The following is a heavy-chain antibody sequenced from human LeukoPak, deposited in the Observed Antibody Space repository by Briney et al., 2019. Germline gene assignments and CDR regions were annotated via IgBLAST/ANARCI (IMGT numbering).Heavy chain of an antibody. CDR1: GYTFTNYY. CDR3: ARVGDSSNSWFDP. D-gene: IGHD6-19*01. CDR2: INPSGGSN. V-gene: IGHV1-46*01. Sequence: ASVWLSCKASGYTFTNYYIHWMRQAPGQGLEWMGIINPSGGSNSNAQNFQGRVTMTRDTSTSTVYMEMSSLRYEDTAVYYCARVGDSSNSWFDPWGQGTLVTVSS. J-gene: IGHJ5*02.